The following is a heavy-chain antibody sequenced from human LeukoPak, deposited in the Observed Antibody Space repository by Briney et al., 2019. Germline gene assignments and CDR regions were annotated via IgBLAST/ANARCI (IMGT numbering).Heavy chain of an antibody. CDR1: GYSISSGYY. CDR2: IYTSGST. V-gene: IGHV4-38-2*02. CDR3: TRAPHFFDTSGSRYYFDY. D-gene: IGHD3-22*01. J-gene: IGHJ4*02. Sequence: SDTLSLTCTVSGYSISSGYYWGWIRQPAGKGLEWIGRIYTSGSTNYNPSLKSRVTMSVDASKNQFSLNLSYVTGADKAVYFCTRAPHFFDTSGSRYYFDYWGQGAVVTVSS.